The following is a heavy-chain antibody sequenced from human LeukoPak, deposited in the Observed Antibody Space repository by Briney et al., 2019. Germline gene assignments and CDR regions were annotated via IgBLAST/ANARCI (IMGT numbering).Heavy chain of an antibody. CDR2: ISRTGDI. V-gene: IGHV3-23*01. CDR1: ELTLKFSSYA. CDR3: APAGIAAAAGHHFYYGMNV. D-gene: IGHD6-13*01. J-gene: IGHJ6*02. Sequence: PGESLRLSCVASELTLKFSSYAVLWVRQAPGKGLEWVSVISRTGDIYYEDSVKGRFTISRDNSKNTIYLEMNSLRAEDTAVYYCAPAGIAAAAGHHFYYGMNVWGQGTTVAVTS.